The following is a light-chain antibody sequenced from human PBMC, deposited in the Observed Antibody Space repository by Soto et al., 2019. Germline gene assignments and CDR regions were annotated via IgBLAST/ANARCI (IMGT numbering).Light chain of an antibody. V-gene: IGKV3-20*01. CDR1: QSVSSSY. CDR2: GAS. Sequence: IELPQSPGTLSLSPGERATLSCMASQSVSSSYLAWYQQKPGQAPRLLIYGASSRATGIPDRFSGSGSGTDFTLTISRLEPEDFAVYYCQQYGSSPLTFGGGTKVDIK. J-gene: IGKJ4*01. CDR3: QQYGSSPLT.